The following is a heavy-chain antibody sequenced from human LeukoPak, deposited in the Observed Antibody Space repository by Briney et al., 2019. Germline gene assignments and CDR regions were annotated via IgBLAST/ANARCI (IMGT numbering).Heavy chain of an antibody. V-gene: IGHV3-13*01. CDR1: GFTVRTYD. CDR2: IGPAGDT. J-gene: IGHJ5*02. Sequence: GGSLRLSCAVSGFTVRTYDMHWVRQVPGKGLEWVSLIGPAGDTHYPDAVKGRFTISRDDAKNSLYLQISSLRVEDTALYHCARAPTRWHNYFDPWGQGTPVSVSS. D-gene: IGHD1-14*01. CDR3: ARAPTRWHNYFDP.